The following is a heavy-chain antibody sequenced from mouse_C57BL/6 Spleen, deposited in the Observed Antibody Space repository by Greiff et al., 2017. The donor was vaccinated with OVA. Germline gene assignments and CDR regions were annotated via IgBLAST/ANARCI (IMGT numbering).Heavy chain of an antibody. CDR1: GYTFTSYW. Sequence: VQLQQPGAELVKPGASVKMSCKASGYTFTSYWITWVKQRPGQGLEWIGDIYPGSGSTNYNEKFKSKATLTVDTSSSTAYMQLSSLTSEDSAVYYCARSTTVVAKEAMDYWGQGTSVTVSS. D-gene: IGHD1-1*01. CDR2: IYPGSGST. J-gene: IGHJ4*01. V-gene: IGHV1-55*01. CDR3: ARSTTVVAKEAMDY.